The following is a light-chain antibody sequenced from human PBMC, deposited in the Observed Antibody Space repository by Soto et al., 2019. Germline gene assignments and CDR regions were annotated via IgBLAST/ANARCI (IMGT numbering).Light chain of an antibody. CDR3: HQHSGYSPYT. Sequence: DIQMTQSPSIISASIGDRVTITCRASQSITNYLDWYQHRPGKAPKLLIYKASTLETGFPSRFSGSGSGTEFTLTISSLQPDDFATYYCHQHSGYSPYTFSQGTRLEIK. CDR1: QSITNY. CDR2: KAS. J-gene: IGKJ2*01. V-gene: IGKV1-5*03.